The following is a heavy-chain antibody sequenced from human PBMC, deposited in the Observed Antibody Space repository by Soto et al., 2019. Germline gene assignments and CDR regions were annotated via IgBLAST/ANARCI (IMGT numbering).Heavy chain of an antibody. V-gene: IGHV3-30*04. CDR1: GFTFSSSA. CDR3: ARQIRTGIWYLDL. D-gene: IGHD1-1*01. Sequence: QVQLVESGGGVVQPGRSLRLSCAASGFTFSSSAMHWVRQAPGKGLEWVAVISYDGRFEYYADSVKGRLTISRDNSKNMLSLQMNSLRAEDTAVYSCARQIRTGIWYLDLWGRGTLVTVSS. J-gene: IGHJ2*01. CDR2: ISYDGRFE.